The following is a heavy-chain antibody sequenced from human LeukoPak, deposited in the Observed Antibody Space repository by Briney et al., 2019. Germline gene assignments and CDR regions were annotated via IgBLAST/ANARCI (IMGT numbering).Heavy chain of an antibody. V-gene: IGHV3-9*01. Sequence: GGSLRLSCAASGFTFDDYGMSWVRQAPGKGLEWVSGISWNSGSIDYADSVKGRFTISRDNAKNSLYLQMNSLRAEDTALYYCAKAPVLYSSGWFAVFDYWGQGTLVTVSS. D-gene: IGHD6-19*01. CDR1: GFTFDDYG. CDR2: ISWNSGSI. J-gene: IGHJ4*02. CDR3: AKAPVLYSSGWFAVFDY.